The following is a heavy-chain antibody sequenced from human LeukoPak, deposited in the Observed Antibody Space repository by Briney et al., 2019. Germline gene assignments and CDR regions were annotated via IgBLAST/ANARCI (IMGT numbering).Heavy chain of an antibody. V-gene: IGHV4-61*01. D-gene: IGHD5-24*01. Sequence: PSGTLSLTCTVSGGSVSSGSFYWSWIRQTPGKGLEWIGYIYYTGSTNYNPSLKSRVTISVDTSKNQFSLKLSSVTAADTAVYYCARAKRWRLEPNAFDIWGQGTMVTVSS. CDR2: IYYTGST. CDR3: ARAKRWRLEPNAFDI. J-gene: IGHJ3*02. CDR1: GGSVSSGSFY.